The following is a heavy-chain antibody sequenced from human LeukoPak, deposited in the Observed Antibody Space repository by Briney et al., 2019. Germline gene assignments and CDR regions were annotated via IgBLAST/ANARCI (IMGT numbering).Heavy chain of an antibody. Sequence: GASVKVSCKASGYTFTSYAMHWVRQAPGQGLEWMGGIIPIFGTANYAQKFQGRVTITADESTSTAYMELSSLRSEDTAVYYCAREGSIMVRGVIIPYNWFDPWGQGTLVTVSS. CDR1: GYTFTSYA. CDR2: IIPIFGTA. V-gene: IGHV1-69*13. CDR3: AREGSIMVRGVIIPYNWFDP. D-gene: IGHD3-10*01. J-gene: IGHJ5*02.